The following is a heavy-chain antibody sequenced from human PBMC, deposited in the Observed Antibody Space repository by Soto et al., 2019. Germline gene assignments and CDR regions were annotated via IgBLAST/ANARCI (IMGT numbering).Heavy chain of an antibody. CDR1: GFTFIIND. V-gene: IGHV3-53*01. CDR2: IYSGGST. CDR3: ATRPLLPGAP. Sequence: EVQLVESGGGLIQPGGSLRLSCAASGFTFIINDMNWVRQAPGKGLEWVSLIYSGGSTYYADSVKGRFTISRDNSKNTLYLQMSSLRAEDTAVYYCATRPLLPGAPWGQGTMVTVSS. J-gene: IGHJ3*01. D-gene: IGHD3-22*01.